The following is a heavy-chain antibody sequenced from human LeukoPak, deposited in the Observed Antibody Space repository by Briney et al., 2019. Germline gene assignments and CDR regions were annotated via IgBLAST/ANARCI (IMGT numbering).Heavy chain of an antibody. J-gene: IGHJ4*02. CDR2: IYHSGST. CDR1: GYSISSGYY. V-gene: IGHV4-38-2*01. D-gene: IGHD2-21*02. CDR3: ARSGGGDCYPFDY. Sequence: SETLSLTCAVSGYSISSGYYWGWIRQPPGKGLEWIGSIYHSGSTYYNPSLKSRVTISVDTSKNQFSLKLSSVTAADTAVYYCARSGGGDCYPFDYWGQGTPVTVSS.